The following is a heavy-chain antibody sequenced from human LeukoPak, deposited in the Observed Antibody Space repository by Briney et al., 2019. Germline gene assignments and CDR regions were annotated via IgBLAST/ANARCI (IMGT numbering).Heavy chain of an antibody. CDR3: ARESCSGGSCYYFDY. J-gene: IGHJ4*02. CDR2: ISSSSSYI. CDR1: GFSLSNYW. Sequence: GGSLRLSCAASGFSLSNYWVNWVRQAPGKGLEWVSSISSSSSYIYHADSVKGRFTISRDNAKNSLYLQMNSLRAEDTAVYYCARESCSGGSCYYFDYWGQGTLVTVSS. V-gene: IGHV3-21*01. D-gene: IGHD2-15*01.